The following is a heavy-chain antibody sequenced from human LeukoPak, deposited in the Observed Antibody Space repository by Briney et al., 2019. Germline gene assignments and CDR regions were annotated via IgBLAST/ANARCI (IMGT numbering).Heavy chain of an antibody. CDR3: ARRFEGSGSGWPFDY. J-gene: IGHJ4*02. D-gene: IGHD6-19*01. CDR2: ISSSSSYI. Sequence: PGRSLRLSCAASGFTFSSYSMNWVRQAPGKGLEWVSSISSSSSYIYYADSVKGRFTISRDNAKNSLYLQMNSLRAEDTAVYYCARRFEGSGSGWPFDYWGQGTLVTVSS. CDR1: GFTFSSYS. V-gene: IGHV3-21*01.